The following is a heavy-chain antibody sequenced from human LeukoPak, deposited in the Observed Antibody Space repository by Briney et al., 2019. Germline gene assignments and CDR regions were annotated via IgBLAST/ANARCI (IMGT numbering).Heavy chain of an antibody. CDR2: IYYSGST. CDR3: ARGGSGYDSDY. D-gene: IGHD5-12*01. V-gene: IGHV4-39*07. CDR1: GGSISSSSYY. J-gene: IGHJ4*02. Sequence: SETLSLTCTVSGGSISSSSYYWGWIRQPPGKGLEWIGSIYYSGSTYYNPSLKSRVTISVDRSKNQFSLNLASVTAADTAVYYCARGGSGYDSDYWGQGTLVTVSS.